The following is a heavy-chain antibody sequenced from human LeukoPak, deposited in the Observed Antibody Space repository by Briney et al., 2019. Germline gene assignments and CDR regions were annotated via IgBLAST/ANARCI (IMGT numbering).Heavy chain of an antibody. V-gene: IGHV4-59*08. J-gene: IGHJ4*02. Sequence: SETLSLPCTVSRGSISPDHCAWIRQPPGKGLEWIGYIFYTGRARYNPSLESRVTLTVDMSKNQVSLKLSSVTAADTAIYYCARLVDGIYTRLDSWGQGTLVTVSS. CDR2: IFYTGRA. CDR1: RGSISPDH. CDR3: ARLVDGIYTRLDS. D-gene: IGHD1-26*01.